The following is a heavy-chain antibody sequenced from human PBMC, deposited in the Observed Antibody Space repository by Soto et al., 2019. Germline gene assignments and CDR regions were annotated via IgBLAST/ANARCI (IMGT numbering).Heavy chain of an antibody. D-gene: IGHD6-19*01. Sequence: SQTLSLTCAISGDSVSSNSAAWTWIRQSPSRGLEWLGRTYYRSKWYNDYAVSVKSRITINPDTSKNQFSLQLNSVTPGDTAVYYCASAPLAVAGNYGLDVWGQGTTVTVSS. CDR2: TYYRSKWYN. V-gene: IGHV6-1*01. CDR3: ASAPLAVAGNYGLDV. CDR1: GDSVSSNSAA. J-gene: IGHJ6*02.